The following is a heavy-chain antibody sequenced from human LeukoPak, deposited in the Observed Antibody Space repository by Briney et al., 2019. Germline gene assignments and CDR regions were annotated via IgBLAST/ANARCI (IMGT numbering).Heavy chain of an antibody. D-gene: IGHD3-3*01. V-gene: IGHV4-31*03. CDR2: IYYSGST. CDR3: ARALYYDYWSGYYFRAQSYWFDP. J-gene: IGHJ5*02. CDR1: GGSISSGGYY. Sequence: SETLSLTCTVSGGSISSGGYYWSWIRQHPGKGLEWIGYIYYSGSTYYNPSLKSRVTISVDTSKNQFSLKLSSVTAADTAVYYCARALYYDYWSGYYFRAQSYWFDPWGQGALVTVSS.